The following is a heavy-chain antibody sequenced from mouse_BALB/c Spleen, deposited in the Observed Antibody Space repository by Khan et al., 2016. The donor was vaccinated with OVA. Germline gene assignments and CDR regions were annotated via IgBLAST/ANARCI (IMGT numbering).Heavy chain of an antibody. J-gene: IGHJ2*01. CDR3: TRLGYSYGSTFVY. D-gene: IGHD1-1*01. Sequence: QVQLQQSGAEQAKPGASVKMSCKASGYTFPNYWMHWVKQGPGQGLEWIGYINPSTDYTEYNQRFKDKATLTADKSSSTAYMQLSSLTSEDSAVYYCTRLGYSYGSTFVYWGQGTTLTVSS. CDR2: INPSTDYT. CDR1: GYTFPNYW. V-gene: IGHV1-7*01.